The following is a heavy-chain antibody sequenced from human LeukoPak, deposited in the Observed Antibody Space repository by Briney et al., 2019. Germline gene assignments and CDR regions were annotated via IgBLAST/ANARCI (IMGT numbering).Heavy chain of an antibody. CDR2: IMSGSSYI. CDR1: GCIFSSYR. J-gene: IGHJ6*01. D-gene: IGHD3-10*01. V-gene: IGHV3-21*01. CDR3: ARESGSEHYYYYGMDV. Sequence: GGSLPLSCAASGCIFSSYRMHGVRQAGARGQDWVSSIMSGSSYIYYTNSVKGRFTISRDNAKNSLYLQMNSLRAKDTAVYYCARESGSEHYYYYGMDVWGQGTTVTVSS.